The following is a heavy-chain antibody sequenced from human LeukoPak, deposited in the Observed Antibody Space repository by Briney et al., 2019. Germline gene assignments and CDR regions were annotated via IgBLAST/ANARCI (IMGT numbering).Heavy chain of an antibody. CDR1: GFTFTSYA. CDR3: AKGGYSYGYFDY. Sequence: GGSLRLSCAASGFTFTSYAMSWVRQAPGKGLEWVSSISGNGGYTYYADSVKGRFTISRDNSKNTLYLQMNSLRAEDTAVYYCAKGGYSYGYFDYWGQGTLVTVSS. J-gene: IGHJ4*02. V-gene: IGHV3-23*01. D-gene: IGHD5-18*01. CDR2: ISGNGGYT.